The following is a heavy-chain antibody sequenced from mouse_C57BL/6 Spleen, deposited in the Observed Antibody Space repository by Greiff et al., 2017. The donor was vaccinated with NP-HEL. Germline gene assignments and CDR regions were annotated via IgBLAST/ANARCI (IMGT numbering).Heavy chain of an antibody. D-gene: IGHD3-3*01. CDR2: ISDGGSYT. Sequence: EVKLMESGGGLVKPGGSLKLSCAASGFTFSSYAMSWVRQTPEKRLEWVATISDGGSYTYYPDNVKGRFTISRDNAKNNLYLQMSHLKSEDTAMYYCARMGTRFDYWGQGTTLTVSS. V-gene: IGHV5-4*03. CDR3: ARMGTRFDY. J-gene: IGHJ2*01. CDR1: GFTFSSYA.